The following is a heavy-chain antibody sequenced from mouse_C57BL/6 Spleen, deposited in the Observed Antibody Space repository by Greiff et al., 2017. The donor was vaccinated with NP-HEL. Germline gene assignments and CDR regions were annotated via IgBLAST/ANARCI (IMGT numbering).Heavy chain of an antibody. D-gene: IGHD2-3*01. CDR1: GYSFTDYN. CDR2: INPNYGTT. CDR3: ARSYDGYPYYAMDY. Sequence: VQLKQSGPELVKPGASVKISCKASGYSFTDYNMNWVKRSNGKSLEWIGVINPNYGTTSYNQKFKGKATLTVDQSSSTAYMQLNSLTSEDSAVYYCARSYDGYPYYAMDYWGQGTSVTVSS. J-gene: IGHJ4*01. V-gene: IGHV1-39*01.